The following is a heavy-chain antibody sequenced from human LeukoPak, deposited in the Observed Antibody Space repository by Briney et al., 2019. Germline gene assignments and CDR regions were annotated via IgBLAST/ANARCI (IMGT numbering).Heavy chain of an antibody. D-gene: IGHD3-10*01. CDR1: GGSFSGYY. V-gene: IGHV4-34*01. Sequence: SETLSLTCAVYGGSFSGYYWSWIRQPPGKGLEWIGEINHSGSTNYNPSLKSRVTISVDTSKNQFSLKLSSVTAADTAVYYCARRRIYYGSGYNWFDPWGQGTLVTVSS. J-gene: IGHJ5*02. CDR3: ARRRIYYGSGYNWFDP. CDR2: INHSGST.